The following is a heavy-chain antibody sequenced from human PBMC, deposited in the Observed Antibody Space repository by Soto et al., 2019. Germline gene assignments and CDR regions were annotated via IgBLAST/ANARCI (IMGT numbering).Heavy chain of an antibody. J-gene: IGHJ4*02. CDR2: ITDRGST. D-gene: IGHD3-10*01. V-gene: IGHV4-34*01. CDR1: GGSFSGYY. Sequence: AVYGGSFSGYYWIWIRQSPGKGLEWIAEITDRGSTNYNPSLKSRVTISVDTSKNQFSPKMTSVTAAAKAVYYCARGVVRRVIIQETSFFDYWGLGTEVTVSS. CDR3: ARGVVRRVIIQETSFFDY.